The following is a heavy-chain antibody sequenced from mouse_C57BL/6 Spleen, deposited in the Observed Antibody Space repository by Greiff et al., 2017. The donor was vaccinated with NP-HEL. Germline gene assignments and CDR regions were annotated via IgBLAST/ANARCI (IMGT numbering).Heavy chain of an antibody. D-gene: IGHD2-3*01. V-gene: IGHV1-64*01. Sequence: QVQLQQPGAELVKPGASVKLSCKASGYTFTSYWMHWVKQRPGQGLEWIGMIHPNSGSTNYNEKFKSKATLTVDKSSSTAYMQLSSLTSEDSAVYYCARKRIYDGYPTGDYYYAMDYWGQGTSVTVSS. CDR2: IHPNSGST. J-gene: IGHJ4*01. CDR1: GYTFTSYW. CDR3: ARKRIYDGYPTGDYYYAMDY.